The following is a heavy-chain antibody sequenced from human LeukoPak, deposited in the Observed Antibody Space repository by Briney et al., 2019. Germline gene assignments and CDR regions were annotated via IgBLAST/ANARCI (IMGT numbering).Heavy chain of an antibody. D-gene: IGHD2-21*02. CDR1: GFTFSNHG. CDR3: ARHIVVVTTIAPYYYYYGMDV. Sequence: PGGSLRLSCAASGFTFSNHGMHWVRQAPGKGLEWVAFIRYDGSNKYYADSVKGRFTISRDISKNTLYLQMNSLRPEDTAVYYCARHIVVVTTIAPYYYYYGMDVWGQGTTVTVSS. CDR2: IRYDGSNK. V-gene: IGHV3-30*02. J-gene: IGHJ6*02.